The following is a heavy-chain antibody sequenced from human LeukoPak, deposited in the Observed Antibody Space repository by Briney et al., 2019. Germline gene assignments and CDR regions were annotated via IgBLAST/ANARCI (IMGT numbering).Heavy chain of an antibody. J-gene: IGHJ4*02. CDR2: ISSSSSYI. D-gene: IGHD6-13*01. V-gene: IGHV3-21*01. CDR1: GFTFSSYS. Sequence: GGSLRLSCAASGFTFSSYSMNWVRQAPGKGLEWVSSISSSSSYIYYADSVKGRFTISRDNAKNSLYLQMNSLRAEDTAVYYCARDRIAADGTNVYWGQGTLVTVSS. CDR3: ARDRIAADGTNVY.